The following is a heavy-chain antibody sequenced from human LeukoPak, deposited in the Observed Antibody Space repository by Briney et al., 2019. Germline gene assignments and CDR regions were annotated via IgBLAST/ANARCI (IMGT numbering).Heavy chain of an antibody. V-gene: IGHV3-15*01. D-gene: IGHD3-10*01. CDR2: IKSKTDGGTT. Sequence: GSLRLSCAASGFTFSNAWMSWVRQAPGKGLEWVGRIKSKTDGGTTDYAAPVKGRFTISRDDSKNTLYLQMNSLKTEDAAVYYCTTSNRPGEGFEYWGQGTLVTVSS. CDR3: TTSNRPGEGFEY. CDR1: GFTFSNAW. J-gene: IGHJ4*02.